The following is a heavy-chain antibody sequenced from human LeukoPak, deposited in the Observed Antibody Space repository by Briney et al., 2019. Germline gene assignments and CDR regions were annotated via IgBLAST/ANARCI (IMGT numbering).Heavy chain of an antibody. CDR3: SRDATGDH. Sequence: GGSLRLSCAASGFTFSDHYMDWVRQAPGKGLEWVGRSRNRAKSYNTDYAASVKGRFTISRDDSKSTLYLQMNSLETEDTAVYYCSRDATGDHWGQGTLVSVSS. CDR1: GFTFSDHY. J-gene: IGHJ4*02. V-gene: IGHV3-72*01. CDR2: SRNRAKSYNT.